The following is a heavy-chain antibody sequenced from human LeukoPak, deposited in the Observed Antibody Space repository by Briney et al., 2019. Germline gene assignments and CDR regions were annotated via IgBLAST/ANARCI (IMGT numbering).Heavy chain of an antibody. CDR1: GFTFSSYS. CDR2: ISSSSSYI. V-gene: IGHV3-21*04. J-gene: IGHJ4*02. Sequence: GGSLRLSCAASGFTFSSYSMNWVRQAPGKGLEWVSSISSSSSYIYYADSVKGRFTISRDNAKNSLYLQMNSLRAEDTAVYFCAKDSATYGRFDYWGQGTLVTVSS. D-gene: IGHD3-10*01. CDR3: AKDSATYGRFDY.